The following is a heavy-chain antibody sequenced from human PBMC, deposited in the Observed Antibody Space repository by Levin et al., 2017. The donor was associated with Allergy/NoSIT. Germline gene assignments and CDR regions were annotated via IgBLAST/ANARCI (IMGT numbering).Heavy chain of an antibody. V-gene: IGHV3-15*01. D-gene: IGHD2-15*01. CDR3: STGVGYCGGGTCYNAFDI. Sequence: LSLTCAASGFTFSNAWMNWVRQAPGKGLEWVGRITSKTDGGTTDYAAPVKGRFTISRDDSKNTLYLQMNSLKTEDTAMYYCSTGVGYCGGGTCYNAFDIWGQGTMVTVSS. CDR1: GFTFSNAW. CDR2: ITSKTDGGTT. J-gene: IGHJ3*02.